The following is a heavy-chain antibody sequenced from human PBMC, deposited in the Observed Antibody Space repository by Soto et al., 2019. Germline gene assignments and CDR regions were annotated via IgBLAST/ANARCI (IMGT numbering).Heavy chain of an antibody. CDR1: GGTFSSYA. CDR3: ARVPSSIAARNNWFDP. Sequence: SVKVSCKASGGTFSSYAISWVRQAPGQGLEWMGGIIPIFGTANYAQKFQGRVTITADESTSTAYMELSSLRSEDTAVYYCARVPSSIAARNNWFDPWGQGTLVTV. CDR2: IIPIFGTA. D-gene: IGHD6-6*01. V-gene: IGHV1-69*13. J-gene: IGHJ5*02.